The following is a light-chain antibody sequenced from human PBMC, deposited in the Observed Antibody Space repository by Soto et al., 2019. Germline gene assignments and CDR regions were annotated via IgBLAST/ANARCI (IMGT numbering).Light chain of an antibody. Sequence: EIVMTQSPATLSVSPGERATLSCRASQSVSSNLAWYQQKPGQAPRLLIYGASTRVTGIPARFSGGGSGTEFTLTISSLQSEDFAVYYCQQYGSSLFTFGPGTKVDFK. J-gene: IGKJ3*01. CDR1: QSVSSN. CDR3: QQYGSSLFT. CDR2: GAS. V-gene: IGKV3-15*01.